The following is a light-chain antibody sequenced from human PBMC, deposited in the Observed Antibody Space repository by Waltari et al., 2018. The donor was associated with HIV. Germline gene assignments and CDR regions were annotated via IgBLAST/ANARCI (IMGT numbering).Light chain of an antibody. CDR3: QQSYTLA. Sequence: DIQMIQSPSSLSASVGDRVTITCRASQSISTYLNWYQQNPGKAPKLLIYAASSLQSGVPSRFSGSGSGTDFTLTISSLEPEDFATYYCQQSYTLAFGQGTKVEFK. CDR1: QSISTY. V-gene: IGKV1-39*01. CDR2: AAS. J-gene: IGKJ1*01.